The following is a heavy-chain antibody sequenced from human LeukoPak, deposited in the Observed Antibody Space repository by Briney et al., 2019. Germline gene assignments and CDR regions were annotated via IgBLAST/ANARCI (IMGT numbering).Heavy chain of an antibody. V-gene: IGHV3-23*01. CDR1: GFTFTSYA. D-gene: IGHD2-15*01. CDR2: ISGSGGNT. Sequence: GGSLRLSCETSGFTFTSYAVSWVRQAPGKGLEWVSAISGSGGNTYYADSVKGRFTISRDNSRNTLYLRMNSLRAEDTAIYYCAKIWCSGGSCGYFDYWGQGTLVTVSS. CDR3: AKIWCSGGSCGYFDY. J-gene: IGHJ4*02.